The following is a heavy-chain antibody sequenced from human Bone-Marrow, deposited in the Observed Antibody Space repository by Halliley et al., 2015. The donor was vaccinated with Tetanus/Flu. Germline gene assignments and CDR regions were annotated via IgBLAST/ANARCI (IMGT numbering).Heavy chain of an antibody. CDR2: ISPYNGNT. V-gene: IGHV1-18*01. D-gene: IGHD3-22*01. Sequence: WISPYNGNTNHAQKLQGRLTRTTDTSERTACMELRSLGSDDTAVYYCARDKPGSSFYFDFDYWGQGTLVTVSS. CDR3: ARDKPGSSFYFDFDY. J-gene: IGHJ4*02.